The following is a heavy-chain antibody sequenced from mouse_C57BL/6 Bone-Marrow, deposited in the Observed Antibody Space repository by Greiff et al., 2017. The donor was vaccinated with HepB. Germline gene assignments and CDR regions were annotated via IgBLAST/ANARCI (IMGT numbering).Heavy chain of an antibody. CDR1: GYTFTSYW. CDR3: AREGYGIIHYYFDY. V-gene: IGHV1-69*01. CDR2: IDPSDSYT. D-gene: IGHD1-1*01. J-gene: IGHJ2*01. Sequence: QVQLQQPGAELVMPGASVKLSCKASGYTFTSYWMHWVKQRPGQGLEWIGEIDPSDSYTNYNQKFKGKSTLTVDKSSSTAYMQLSSLTSEDSAVYYCAREGYGIIHYYFDYWGQGTTLTVSS.